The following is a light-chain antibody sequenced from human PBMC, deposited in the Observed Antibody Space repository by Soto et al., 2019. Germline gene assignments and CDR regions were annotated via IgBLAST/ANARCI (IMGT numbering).Light chain of an antibody. CDR2: DAS. V-gene: IGKV1-5*01. CDR3: QQYNSYSPT. CDR1: QSISSW. Sequence: DIQMTQSPSTLSASVGDRVTITCRASQSISSWLAWYQQKPGKAPKLLIYDASSLESGVPSRFSGSGSGTEFTRTISRLQPDDFATYYCQQYNSYSPTCGQGTKVEIK. J-gene: IGKJ1*01.